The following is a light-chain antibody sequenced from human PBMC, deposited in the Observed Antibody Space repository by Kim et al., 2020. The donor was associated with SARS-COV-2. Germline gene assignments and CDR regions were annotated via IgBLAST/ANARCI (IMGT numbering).Light chain of an antibody. J-gene: IGLJ1*01. CDR1: NSDVGGYNF. V-gene: IGLV2-14*03. CDR3: SSYTSSDTYV. CDR2: DVT. Sequence: QSITISCTGTNSDVGGYNFVSWYQQHPGKAPKLMIYDVTNRPAGVSIRFSGSKSGNTASLTISGLQTEDEAVYYCSSYTSSDTYVFGTGTKVTVL.